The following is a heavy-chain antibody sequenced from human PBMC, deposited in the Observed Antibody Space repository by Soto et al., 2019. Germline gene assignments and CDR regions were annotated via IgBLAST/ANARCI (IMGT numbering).Heavy chain of an antibody. CDR1: GDTFTSYS. Sequence: QGQLGQSGAEVKKPGSSVKVSCKSSGDTFTSYSIAWMRQAPGQGLEWMGCIIPKFGSTKYARKFQDRVTITADESTSTAYMELSGLRSEDTAVYFCARWRSSSWFAVFFQFWGQGTRVTVSS. CDR2: IIPKFGST. D-gene: IGHD6-13*01. CDR3: ARWRSSSWFAVFFQF. J-gene: IGHJ1*01. V-gene: IGHV1-69*01.